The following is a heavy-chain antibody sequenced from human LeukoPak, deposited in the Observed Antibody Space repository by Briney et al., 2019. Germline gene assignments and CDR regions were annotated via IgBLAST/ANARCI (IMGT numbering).Heavy chain of an antibody. Sequence: SSVKVSCKASGGTFSSYAISWVRQAPGQGLECMGGIVPIFATANYAQKFQGRVTITRDESTSTAYMELSSLRSEDTAVYYCARVQYSSSSTVYYYYMDVWGKGTTVTVSS. J-gene: IGHJ6*03. CDR3: ARVQYSSSSTVYYYYMDV. CDR1: GGTFSSYA. V-gene: IGHV1-69*05. CDR2: IVPIFATA. D-gene: IGHD6-6*01.